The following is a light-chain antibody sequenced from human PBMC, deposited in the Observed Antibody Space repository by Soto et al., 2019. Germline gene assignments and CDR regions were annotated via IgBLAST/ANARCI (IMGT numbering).Light chain of an antibody. J-gene: IGLJ1*01. Sequence: QSALTQPASVSGSPGQSITISCTGASSDVGGYNYVSWYQQHPGKAPKLMIYDVSNRPSGVSNRFSGSKSGNTASLTISGLQAGDEADYYCSSYTSSSTYVLGTGTKVTV. CDR1: SSDVGGYNY. CDR3: SSYTSSSTYV. V-gene: IGLV2-14*01. CDR2: DVS.